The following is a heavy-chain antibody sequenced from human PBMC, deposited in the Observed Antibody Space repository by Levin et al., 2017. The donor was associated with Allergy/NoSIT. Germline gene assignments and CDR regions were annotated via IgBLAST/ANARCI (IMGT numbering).Heavy chain of an antibody. V-gene: IGHV3-11*01. J-gene: IGHJ4*02. Sequence: GESLKISCATSGFTFSDYYMSWIRQAPGKGLEWLSYISSSGSTIYYATSVKGRFTISRDNTKNSVYLQMNSLRGEDTAMYYCAREEGQRGSNRGPAEYYYFDSWGQGTLVTVSS. CDR2: ISSSGSTI. CDR3: AREEGQRGSNRGPAEYYYFDS. D-gene: IGHD7-27*01. CDR1: GFTFSDYY.